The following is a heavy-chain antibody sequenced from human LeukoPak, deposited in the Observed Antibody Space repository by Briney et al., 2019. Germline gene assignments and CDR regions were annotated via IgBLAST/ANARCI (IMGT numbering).Heavy chain of an antibody. CDR3: AKDHRYCSSTSCYRSYYYGMDV. CDR2: ISYDGSSK. V-gene: IGHV3-30*18. CDR1: GFTFSSYG. Sequence: GGSLRLSCAASGFTFSSYGMHWVRQAPGKGLEWVAVISYDGSSKYYADSVKGRFTISRDNSKNTLFLQMNGLRAEDTAMYYCAKDHRYCSSTSCYRSYYYGMDVWGKGTTVTVSS. D-gene: IGHD2-2*01. J-gene: IGHJ6*04.